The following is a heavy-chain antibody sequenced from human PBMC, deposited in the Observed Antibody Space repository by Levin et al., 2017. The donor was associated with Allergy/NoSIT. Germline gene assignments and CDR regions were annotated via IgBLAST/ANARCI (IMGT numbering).Heavy chain of an antibody. J-gene: IGHJ4*02. CDR3: ARVSSGWSIDY. CDR1: GFPFRSHS. V-gene: IGHV3-48*02. D-gene: IGHD6-19*01. CDR2: ISASSSTI. Sequence: LSLTCAASGFPFRSHSMNWVRQAPGKGLEWVSYISASSSTIYYADSVKGRFTISRDYAKKSLDLQMKSLRDEDTAVYYCARVSSGWSIDYWGQGTLVAVSS.